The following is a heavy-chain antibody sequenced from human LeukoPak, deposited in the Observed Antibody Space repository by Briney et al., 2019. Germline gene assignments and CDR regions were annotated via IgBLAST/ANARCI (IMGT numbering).Heavy chain of an antibody. Sequence: GGSLRLSCAASGFTFSSYSMNWVRQAPGKGLEWVSSISSSSSYIYYADSVKGRFTISGDNSKNTLFLQMNSLRAEDTAVYYCVCLGLGGLSLDWGQGTLVTVSS. V-gene: IGHV3-21*01. CDR3: VCLGLGGLSLD. CDR1: GFTFSSYS. J-gene: IGHJ4*02. D-gene: IGHD3-16*01. CDR2: ISSSSSYI.